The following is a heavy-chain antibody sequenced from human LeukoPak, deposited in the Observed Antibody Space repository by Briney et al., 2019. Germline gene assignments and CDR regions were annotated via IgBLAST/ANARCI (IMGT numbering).Heavy chain of an antibody. CDR3: ARAGRSSWYSRGLG. J-gene: IGHJ4*02. D-gene: IGHD6-13*01. CDR1: GGSISSSNW. CDR2: IYHSGST. Sequence: SGTLSLTCAVSGGSISSSNWWSWVRQPPGKGLEWIGEIYHSGSTNYNPSLKSRVTISVDKSKNQFSLKLSSVTAADTAVYYCARAGRSSWYSRGLGWGQGTLVTVSS. V-gene: IGHV4-4*02.